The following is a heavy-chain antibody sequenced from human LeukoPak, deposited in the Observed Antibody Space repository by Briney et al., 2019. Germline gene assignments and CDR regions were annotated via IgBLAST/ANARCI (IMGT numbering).Heavy chain of an antibody. CDR3: ARDPEQPHVPVAGPPGPFLH. Sequence: GGSLRLSCAASGFTVSSNYMSWVRQAPGKGLEWVSVIYTGGSTYYADSVKGRFTISRDNSKNTLYLQMNSLRAEDTAVYYCARDPEQPHVPVAGPPGPFLHWGQGTLVTVSS. CDR1: GFTVSSNY. CDR2: IYTGGST. V-gene: IGHV3-66*01. D-gene: IGHD6-19*01. J-gene: IGHJ1*01.